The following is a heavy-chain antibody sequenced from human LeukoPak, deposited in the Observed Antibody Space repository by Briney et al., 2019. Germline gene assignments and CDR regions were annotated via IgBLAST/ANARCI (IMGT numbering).Heavy chain of an antibody. Sequence: PGGSLRLSCAASGLTLSSYWMTWVHQAPGKGLVWVSRINSDGSSTSYADSVKGRFTISRDNAKNTLYLQMNSMRVYVTAVHSCARDIGAGNDAFDIWGQGTIVTVSS. CDR2: INSDGSST. CDR3: ARDIGAGNDAFDI. J-gene: IGHJ3*02. V-gene: IGHV3-74*01. D-gene: IGHD1-1*01. CDR1: GLTLSSYW.